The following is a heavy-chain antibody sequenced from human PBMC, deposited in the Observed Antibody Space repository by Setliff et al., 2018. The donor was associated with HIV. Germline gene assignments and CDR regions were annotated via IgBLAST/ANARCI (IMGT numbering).Heavy chain of an antibody. J-gene: IGHJ2*01. CDR3: AKQGGLSGSYSRYWYFDL. V-gene: IGHV3-23*01. Sequence: GGSLRLSCAASGFTFNRYDITWVRQAPGKGLEWVSLISGGGDSTSYADSVKGRFTISRDNSKNMLYLQMNSLRAEDTAVYFCAKQGGLSGSYSRYWYFDLWGRGTLVTVSS. D-gene: IGHD1-26*01. CDR2: ISGGGDST. CDR1: GFTFNRYD.